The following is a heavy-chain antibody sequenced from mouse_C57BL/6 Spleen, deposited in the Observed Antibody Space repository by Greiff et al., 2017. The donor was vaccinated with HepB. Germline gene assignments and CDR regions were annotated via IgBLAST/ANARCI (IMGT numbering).Heavy chain of an antibody. CDR2: IHPNSGST. J-gene: IGHJ2*01. Sequence: QVQLQQPGAELVKPGASVKLSCKASGYTFTSYWMHWVKQRPGQGLEWIGMIHPNSGSTNYNEKFKSKATLTVDKSSSTAYMQLSSLTSEDSAVYYCARSYYSNYDYFDDWGQGTTLTVSS. V-gene: IGHV1-64*01. D-gene: IGHD2-5*01. CDR1: GYTFTSYW. CDR3: ARSYYSNYDYFDD.